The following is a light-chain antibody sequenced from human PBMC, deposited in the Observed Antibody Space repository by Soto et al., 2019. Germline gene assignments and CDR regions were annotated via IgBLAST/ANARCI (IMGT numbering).Light chain of an antibody. CDR2: GAT. CDR1: QSGSSNY. V-gene: IGKV3-20*01. J-gene: IGKJ1*01. Sequence: EIILTQSPATLSLSPGARATLSCRASQSGSSNYLAWYQQKPGRTPRLLIYGATSRATCIPDRFSGSGSGTAFTITITMLEPEHFSMYYGKKSSRQFPWTFGHGTRVEIE. CDR3: KKSSRQFPWT.